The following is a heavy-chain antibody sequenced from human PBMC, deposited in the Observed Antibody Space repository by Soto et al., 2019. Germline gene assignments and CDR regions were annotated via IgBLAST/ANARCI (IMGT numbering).Heavy chain of an antibody. V-gene: IGHV3-66*01. J-gene: IGHJ6*03. CDR3: TRGDVHGSGGRCYGVNMDV. Sequence: EVQLVESGGGLVQPGGSLRLSCAASGFTVSSKYMSWVRQAPGKGLEWVSLIQSGGSTDYAGSVKGRCTISRDNSENTLFIQMNSLRVEDTAVYYFTRGDVHGSGGRCYGVNMDVWGKGTTVTVS. CDR2: IQSGGST. D-gene: IGHD2-15*01. CDR1: GFTVSSKY.